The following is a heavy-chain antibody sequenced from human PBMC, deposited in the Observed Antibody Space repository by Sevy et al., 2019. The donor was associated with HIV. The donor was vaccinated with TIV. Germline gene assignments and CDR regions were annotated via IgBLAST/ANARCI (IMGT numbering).Heavy chain of an antibody. CDR2: TYYSGST. V-gene: IGHV4-61*01. CDR3: ARDRSGSYHPHFDY. CDR1: GGSVSSGSYY. D-gene: IGHD1-26*01. J-gene: IGHJ4*02. Sequence: SETLSLTCTVSGGSVSSGSYYWSWIRQPPGKGLEGIGYTYYSGSTNYNPSPTSRVTISVDTSKNQFSLKLSSVTAADTAVYYCARDRSGSYHPHFDYWGQGTLVTVSS.